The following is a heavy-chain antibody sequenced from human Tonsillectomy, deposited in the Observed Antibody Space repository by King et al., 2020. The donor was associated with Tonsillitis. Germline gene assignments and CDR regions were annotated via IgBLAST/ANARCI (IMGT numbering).Heavy chain of an antibody. CDR3: ARDLGTMVRGVISNWG. CDR1: GFTFSSYW. D-gene: IGHD3-10*01. Sequence: VQLVESGGGLVQPGGSLRLSCAASGFTFSSYWMSWVRQAPGKGLEWVANIKQDGSEKYYVDSVKGRFTISRDNAKNSLYLQMNNLRAEDTAVYYCARDLGTMVRGVISNWGWGQGTLVTVSS. CDR2: IKQDGSEK. J-gene: IGHJ4*02. V-gene: IGHV3-7*01.